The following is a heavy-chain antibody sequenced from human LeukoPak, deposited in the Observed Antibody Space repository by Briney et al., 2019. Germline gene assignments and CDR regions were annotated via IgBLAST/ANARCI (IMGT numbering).Heavy chain of an antibody. J-gene: IGHJ4*02. D-gene: IGHD3-22*01. Sequence: SETLSRTCTVSGGSISGYYWSWIRQPPGKGLECIGYIYYSGSTNYNPSLKSRVTISVDTSRNQFSLKLTSVTAADTAVYYCAKVSDRDSSGYYWGFEYWGQGTLVTVSS. CDR2: IYYSGST. V-gene: IGHV4-59*08. CDR1: GGSISGYY. CDR3: AKVSDRDSSGYYWGFEY.